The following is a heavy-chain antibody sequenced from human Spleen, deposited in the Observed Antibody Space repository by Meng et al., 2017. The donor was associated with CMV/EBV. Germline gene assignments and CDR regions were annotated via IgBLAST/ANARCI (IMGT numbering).Heavy chain of an antibody. CDR3: GRSRAYCGADCQPPDY. CDR1: GYIFTDYY. V-gene: IGHV1-2*02. CDR2: INPNSGGT. D-gene: IGHD2-21*01. J-gene: IGHJ4*02. Sequence: ASVKVSCKASGYIFTDYYMHWVRQAPGQGLEWMGWINPNSGGTNYAQKFQGRVTMTRDTSISTAYMELSSLRSDDTALYYCGRSRAYCGADCQPPDYWGQGTLVTVSS.